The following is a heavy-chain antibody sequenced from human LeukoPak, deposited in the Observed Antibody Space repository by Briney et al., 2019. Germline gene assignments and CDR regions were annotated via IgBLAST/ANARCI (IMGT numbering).Heavy chain of an antibody. J-gene: IGHJ4*02. V-gene: IGHV3-30*02. CDR1: GFTFSSYG. CDR3: AKVGDDSSSWYHGWFPDFDY. Sequence: GGSLRLSCAASGFTFSSYGMHWVRQAPGKGLEWVAFIRYDGSNKYYADSVKGRFTISRDNSKNTLYLQMNSLRAEDTAVYYCAKVGDDSSSWYHGWFPDFDYWGQGTLVTVSS. CDR2: IRYDGSNK. D-gene: IGHD6-13*01.